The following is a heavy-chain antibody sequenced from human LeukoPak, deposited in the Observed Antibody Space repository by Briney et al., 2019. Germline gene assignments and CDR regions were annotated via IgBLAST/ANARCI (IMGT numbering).Heavy chain of an antibody. CDR1: GGSISSSSYY. Sequence: PSETLSLTCTVSGGSISSSSYYWGWIRQPPGKGLEWIGSIYYSGSTYYNPSLKSRVTISVDTSKNQFSLKLSSVTAADTAVYYCARGGPPHYDFWSGYFVNLYYYYMDVWGKGTTVTVSS. V-gene: IGHV4-39*01. D-gene: IGHD3-3*01. CDR2: IYYSGST. CDR3: ARGGPPHYDFWSGYFVNLYYYYMDV. J-gene: IGHJ6*03.